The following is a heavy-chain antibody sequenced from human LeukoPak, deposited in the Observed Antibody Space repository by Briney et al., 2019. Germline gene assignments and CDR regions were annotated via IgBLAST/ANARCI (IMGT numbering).Heavy chain of an antibody. Sequence: SETLSLTCTDSGGSISSGDYYWSWIRQPPGKGLEWIGYIYYSGSTYYNPSLKSRVTISVDTSKNQFSLKLSSVTAADTAVYYCASITVPYSGYDPGAAFDIWGQGTMVTVSS. CDR2: IYYSGST. J-gene: IGHJ3*02. CDR1: GGSISSGDYY. CDR3: ASITVPYSGYDPGAAFDI. V-gene: IGHV4-30-4*01. D-gene: IGHD5-12*01.